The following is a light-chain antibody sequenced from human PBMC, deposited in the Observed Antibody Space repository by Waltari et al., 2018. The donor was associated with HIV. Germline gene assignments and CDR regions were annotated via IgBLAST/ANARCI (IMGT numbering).Light chain of an antibody. J-gene: IGLJ2*01. CDR3: QSYDSSLSGSV. Sequence: QSVLTPPPSVSGAPGQRVTISCTGSNSNIGAAYAVHWFQQLPGTAPKLVNYGNNNRPSGVPDRFSGSKSGTSASLAISGLQAEDEADYYCQSYDSSLSGSVFGGGTKLTVL. CDR1: NSNIGAAYA. V-gene: IGLV1-40*01. CDR2: GNN.